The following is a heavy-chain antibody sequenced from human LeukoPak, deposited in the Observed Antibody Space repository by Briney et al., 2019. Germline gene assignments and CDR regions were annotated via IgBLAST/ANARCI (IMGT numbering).Heavy chain of an antibody. D-gene: IGHD5-24*01. Sequence: GGSLRLSCAASGFTFSSYGRRWVRQAPGKGLEWVAVISYDGSNKYYADSVKGGFTISRDNSKNTLYLQMNSLRAEDTAVYYCAKDLRGYKDYWGQGTLVTVSS. CDR2: ISYDGSNK. V-gene: IGHV3-30*18. J-gene: IGHJ4*02. CDR3: AKDLRGYKDY. CDR1: GFTFSSYG.